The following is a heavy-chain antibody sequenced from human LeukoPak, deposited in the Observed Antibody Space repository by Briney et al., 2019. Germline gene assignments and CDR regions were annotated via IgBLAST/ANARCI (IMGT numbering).Heavy chain of an antibody. CDR3: ARCTGAVTIFGVAIRRFDP. D-gene: IGHD3-3*01. Sequence: GGSLRLSCAASGFTFSSYAMSWVRQAPGKGLEWVSAISGSGGSTNYADSVKGRFTISRDNSKNTLYLQMNSLRAEDTAVYYCARCTGAVTIFGVAIRRFDPWGQGTLVTVSS. CDR1: GFTFSSYA. V-gene: IGHV3-23*01. CDR2: ISGSGGST. J-gene: IGHJ5*02.